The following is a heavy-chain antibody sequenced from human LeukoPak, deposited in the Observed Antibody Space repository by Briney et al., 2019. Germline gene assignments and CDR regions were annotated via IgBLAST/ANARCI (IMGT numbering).Heavy chain of an antibody. J-gene: IGHJ4*02. D-gene: IGHD3-10*01. CDR1: GFTFYNYA. CDR3: AKAEFLYGSGSYPDY. V-gene: IGHV3-23*01. Sequence: GGSLRLSCAASGFTFYNYAMNWVRQAPGKGLEWVSAISGSGGTTHHADSVKGRFTISRDNSKNTLFLQMNSLRVEDTAVYYCAKAEFLYGSGSYPDYWGQGTLVTVSS. CDR2: ISGSGGTT.